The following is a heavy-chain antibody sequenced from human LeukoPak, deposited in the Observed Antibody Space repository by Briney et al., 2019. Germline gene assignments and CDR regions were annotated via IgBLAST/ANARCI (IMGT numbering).Heavy chain of an antibody. Sequence: PGGSLRLSCAASGFTFSSYWMSWVRQAPGKGLEWVANIKQDGSEKYYVDSVKGRFTISRDNAKNTLYLQMNSLRAEDTAVYYCARVESRQDYGDYVHYYYYMDVWGKGTTVTVSS. CDR3: ARVESRQDYGDYVHYYYYMDV. D-gene: IGHD4-17*01. V-gene: IGHV3-7*01. CDR1: GFTFSSYW. CDR2: IKQDGSEK. J-gene: IGHJ6*03.